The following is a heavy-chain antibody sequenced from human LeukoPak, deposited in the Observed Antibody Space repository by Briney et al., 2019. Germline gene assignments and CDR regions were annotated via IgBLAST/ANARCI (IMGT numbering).Heavy chain of an antibody. J-gene: IGHJ4*02. CDR1: GYSFTNYW. V-gene: IGHV5-51*01. CDR2: IYPGDSDS. Sequence: GESLKISCQTSGYSFTNYWIGWVRQMPGKGLEWIGIIYPGDSDSRYSPSFQGQVTISADKSVSTAYLQWSSLRASDTAIYYCARASTDNAGWHRGSFDYWGQGTLVTVSS. D-gene: IGHD6-19*01. CDR3: ARASTDNAGWHRGSFDY.